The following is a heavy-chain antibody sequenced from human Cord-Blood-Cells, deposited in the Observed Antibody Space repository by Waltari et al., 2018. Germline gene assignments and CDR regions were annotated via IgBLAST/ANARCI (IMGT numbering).Heavy chain of an antibody. CDR2: ISGSGGST. Sequence: EVQLLASGGGLVQPGGFLRLDCASSGFTLCSYAMSVFRQAPGKGREWVAAISGSGGSTYYANSVKGRFTISRDNSKNTLYLQMNSLRAEDTAVYYWAKGGTGEGWGQGTLVTVSS. CDR3: AKGGTGEG. CDR1: GFTLCSYA. V-gene: IGHV3-23*01. J-gene: IGHJ4*02. D-gene: IGHD7-27*01.